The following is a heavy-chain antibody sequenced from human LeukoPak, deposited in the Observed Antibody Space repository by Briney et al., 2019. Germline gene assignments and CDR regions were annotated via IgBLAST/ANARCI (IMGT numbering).Heavy chain of an antibody. D-gene: IGHD1-14*01. V-gene: IGHV3-21*01. CDR1: GFTFSSYT. Sequence: GGSLRLSCAASGFTFSSYTMNWVRQAPGKGLEWVSSISSSSSNIYYADSVKGRFTISRDNSKNTLFLQMDSLRGEDTAVYYCAREQYNSLYFDYWGQGTLVTVSS. CDR3: AREQYNSLYFDY. J-gene: IGHJ4*02. CDR2: ISSSSSNI.